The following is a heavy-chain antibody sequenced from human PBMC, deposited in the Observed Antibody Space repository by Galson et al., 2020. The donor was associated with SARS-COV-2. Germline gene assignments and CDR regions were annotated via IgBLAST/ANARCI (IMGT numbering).Heavy chain of an antibody. D-gene: IGHD3-22*01. CDR1: GFSSGSYD. Sequence: GGSLRLSCVASGFSSGSYDMSWVRQSPGKGLEWVSGISGRSASTYYADSVKGRFTISRDDSKNTLYLQMNSLTAEDTAVYYCAKEPYDRSGYYPLNWFGPWGQGTLVTVSS. CDR3: AKEPYDRSGYYPLNWFGP. CDR2: ISGRSAST. V-gene: IGHV3-23*01. J-gene: IGHJ5*02.